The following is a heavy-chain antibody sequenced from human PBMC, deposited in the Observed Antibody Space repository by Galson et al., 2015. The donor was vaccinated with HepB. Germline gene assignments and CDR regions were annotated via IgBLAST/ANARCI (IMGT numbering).Heavy chain of an antibody. V-gene: IGHV3-21*01. Sequence: SLRLSCAASGFTFSTYSMHWVRQAPGKGLQWVSSISSGSTYIWNADSVKGRFTISRDNAKNSLYLQMNSLRAEDTAVYYCARGPLGYCSSSTCLFDYWGQGTLVTVSS. CDR1: GFTFSTYS. J-gene: IGHJ4*02. CDR3: ARGPLGYCSSSTCLFDY. CDR2: ISSGSTYI. D-gene: IGHD2-15*01.